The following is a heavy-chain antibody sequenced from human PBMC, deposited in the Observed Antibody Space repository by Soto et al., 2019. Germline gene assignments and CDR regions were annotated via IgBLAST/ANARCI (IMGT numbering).Heavy chain of an antibody. D-gene: IGHD3-16*01. CDR1: GFSFTNYE. J-gene: IGHJ4*02. Sequence: PRGSLRLSCAVSGFSFTNYEMNWVRQAPGKGLEWIAYIGLSGDTIYYADSVKGRFTISRDHAKNSLELQMNSLRADDTALYYCARESFSASPNFFDYWGRGTQVTVSS. CDR2: IGLSGDTI. V-gene: IGHV3-48*03. CDR3: ARESFSASPNFFDY.